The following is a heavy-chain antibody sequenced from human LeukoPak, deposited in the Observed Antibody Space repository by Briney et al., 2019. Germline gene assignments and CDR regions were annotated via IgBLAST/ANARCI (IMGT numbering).Heavy chain of an antibody. J-gene: IGHJ1*01. CDR2: FRGSGDNT. V-gene: IGHV3-23*01. Sequence: GGSLRLSCAASGFTFSTYAMDWVRQAPGKRPEWVSTFRGSGDNTYYADSVKGRFIISRDNSNNMLYLQMNSLRAEDTAIYYCAKGRDGSGTYYSSSQYWGQGTLVTVSS. D-gene: IGHD3-10*01. CDR1: GFTFSTYA. CDR3: AKGRDGSGTYYSSSQY.